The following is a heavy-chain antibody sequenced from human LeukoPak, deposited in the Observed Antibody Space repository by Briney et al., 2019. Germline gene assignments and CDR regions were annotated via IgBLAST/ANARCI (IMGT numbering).Heavy chain of an antibody. CDR3: AITNPRGVIAFDI. CDR1: GGSFSGYY. CDR2: INHSGST. Sequence: SETLSLTCAVYGGSFSGYYWSWIRQPPGKGLEWIGEINHSGSTNYNPSLKSRVTISVDTSKNQFSLKLSSVTAADTAVYYCAITNPRGVIAFDIWGQGTMVTVSS. D-gene: IGHD3-10*01. J-gene: IGHJ3*02. V-gene: IGHV4-34*01.